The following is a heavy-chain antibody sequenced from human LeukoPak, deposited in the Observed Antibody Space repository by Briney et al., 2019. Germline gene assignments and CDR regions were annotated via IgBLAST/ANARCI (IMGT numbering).Heavy chain of an antibody. D-gene: IGHD6-13*01. CDR2: ISGSGGST. J-gene: IGHJ4*02. V-gene: IGHV3-23*01. CDR1: GFTFSSYA. CDR3: AKDPSLYSSSWYSLGFDPEFDY. Sequence: SGGSLRLSCAASGFTFSSYAMSWVRQAPGKGLEWVSAISGSGGSTYYADSVKGRFTISRDNSKNTLYLQMNSLRAEDTAVYYCAKDPSLYSSSWYSLGFDPEFDYWGQGTLVTVSS.